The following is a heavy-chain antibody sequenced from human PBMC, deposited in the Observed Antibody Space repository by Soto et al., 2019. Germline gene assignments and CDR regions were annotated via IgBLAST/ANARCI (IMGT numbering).Heavy chain of an antibody. J-gene: IGHJ5*02. V-gene: IGHV3-33*01. D-gene: IGHD2-8*01. Sequence: QVQLVESGGGVVQPGRSLRLSCAASGFTFSSYGMHWVRQAPGKGLEWVAVIWYDGSNKYYADSVKGRFTISRDNSKNTLYLKMNGLRADDTAVYYCARDNGRWFDPWGQGTLVTVSS. CDR2: IWYDGSNK. CDR3: ARDNGRWFDP. CDR1: GFTFSSYG.